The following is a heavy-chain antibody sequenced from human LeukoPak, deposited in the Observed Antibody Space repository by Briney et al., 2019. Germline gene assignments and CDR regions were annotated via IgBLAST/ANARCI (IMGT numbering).Heavy chain of an antibody. V-gene: IGHV2-5*02. J-gene: IGHJ4*02. CDR1: GFSLSTSGAG. CDR3: ARIIVPQYYFDY. CDR2: FYWDDDK. D-gene: IGHD2/OR15-2a*01. Sequence: SGPTLVNPTQTLTLTCTFSGFSLSTSGAGVGWIRQPPGKALEWLELFYWDDDKRYSPSLKSRLTITKDTSKNQVVLTMTDMDPVDTATYYCARIIVPQYYFDYWGQGTLVTVSS.